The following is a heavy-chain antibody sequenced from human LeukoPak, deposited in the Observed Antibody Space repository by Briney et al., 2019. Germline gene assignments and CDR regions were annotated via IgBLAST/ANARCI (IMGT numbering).Heavy chain of an antibody. Sequence: SETLSLTCAVSGDSFSSHYWTWIRQPPGRGLEWIGYISYIGTTNYNPSLKSRVTISIDTSKNQFSLKLSSVTTADTAVYYCARDLVTVTKGFDIWGLGKRVSVSS. J-gene: IGHJ3*02. V-gene: IGHV4-59*11. CDR3: ARDLVTVTKGFDI. CDR1: GDSFSSHY. D-gene: IGHD4-17*01. CDR2: ISYIGTT.